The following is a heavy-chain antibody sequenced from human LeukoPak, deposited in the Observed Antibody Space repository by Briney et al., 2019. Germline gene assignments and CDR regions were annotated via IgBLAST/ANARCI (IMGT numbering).Heavy chain of an antibody. Sequence: SETLSLTCTVSGGSISSYYWSWIRQPPGKGLEWIGYIYYSGSTNYNPSLKSRVTISVDTSKNQFSLKLSSVTAADTAVYYCAREKVGYSYGPYYYGMDVWGQGTTVTVSS. CDR3: AREKVGYSYGPYYYGMDV. CDR1: GGSISSYY. J-gene: IGHJ6*02. V-gene: IGHV4-59*01. CDR2: IYYSGST. D-gene: IGHD5-18*01.